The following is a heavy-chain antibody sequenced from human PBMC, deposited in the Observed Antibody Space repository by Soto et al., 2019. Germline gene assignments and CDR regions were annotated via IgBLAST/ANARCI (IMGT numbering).Heavy chain of an antibody. Sequence: EVQLLESGGGLVQPGGSLRLSCAASGFTFSSYAMSWVRQAPGKGLEWVSAISGSGGSTYYADSVKGRFTISRDNSKNTLYLQMNSLRAEDTAVYYCAKEQKQWLPYYYYGMDVWGQGTTVTVSS. CDR3: AKEQKQWLPYYYYGMDV. CDR2: ISGSGGST. D-gene: IGHD6-19*01. CDR1: GFTFSSYA. J-gene: IGHJ6*02. V-gene: IGHV3-23*01.